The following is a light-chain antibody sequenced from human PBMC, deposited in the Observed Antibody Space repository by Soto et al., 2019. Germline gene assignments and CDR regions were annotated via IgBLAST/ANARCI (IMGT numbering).Light chain of an antibody. J-gene: IGKJ1*01. CDR1: QTIDTY. CDR2: AAT. V-gene: IGKV1-39*01. Sequence: DIQLTQSPSSLSASVGDRVTITCRASQTIDTYLNWYQNKPGTAPKVLIYAATYLQNGVPSRFSGTGSGADFTLTISSLQPEDFATYYCQQNFNFPRTFGQGTKVDIK. CDR3: QQNFNFPRT.